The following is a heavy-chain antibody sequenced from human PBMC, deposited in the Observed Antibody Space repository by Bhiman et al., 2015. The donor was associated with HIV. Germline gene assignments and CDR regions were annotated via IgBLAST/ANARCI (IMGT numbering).Heavy chain of an antibody. D-gene: IGHD2-15*01. V-gene: IGHV3-7*01. CDR1: GFTFGSYW. CDR3: ARGPSASGGQIPWVY. CDR2: INEDGTER. Sequence: EVQLVESGGGLVRPGGSLRLSCVVSGFTFGSYWMTWVRQAPGKGLEWVANINEDGTERYYVDSVKGRFTISRDNANNSLYLQMNSLRAEDTAVYYCARGPSASGGQIPWVYWGQGTLVTVSS. J-gene: IGHJ4*02.